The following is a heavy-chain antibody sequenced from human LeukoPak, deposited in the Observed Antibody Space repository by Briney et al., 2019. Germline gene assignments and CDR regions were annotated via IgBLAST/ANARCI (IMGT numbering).Heavy chain of an antibody. CDR2: INSDGSST. Sequence: GGSLRLSCAASGFTFSSYWTHWVRQAPGKGRVWVSRINSDGSSTSYADSVKGRFTISRDNAKNTLYLQMNSLRAEDTAVYYCASTVGSAPDYYGSGGFAVLDYWGQGTLVTVSS. D-gene: IGHD3-10*01. CDR3: ASTVGSAPDYYGSGGFAVLDY. CDR1: GFTFSSYW. V-gene: IGHV3-74*01. J-gene: IGHJ4*02.